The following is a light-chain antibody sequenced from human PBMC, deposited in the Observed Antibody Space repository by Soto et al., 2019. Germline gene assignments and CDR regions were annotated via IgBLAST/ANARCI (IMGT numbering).Light chain of an antibody. CDR1: QSVLYSSNNKNY. CDR3: QQYYSTPPT. J-gene: IGKJ2*01. CDR2: WAS. V-gene: IGKV4-1*01. Sequence: DIAMTQSPDSLAVSLGERATINCKSSQSVLYSSNNKNYLAWYQQKPGQPPKLLIYWASTRESGVPDRFSGSGSGTDFTLTISSLQAEDVAVYYCQQYYSTPPTFGQGTKLEIK.